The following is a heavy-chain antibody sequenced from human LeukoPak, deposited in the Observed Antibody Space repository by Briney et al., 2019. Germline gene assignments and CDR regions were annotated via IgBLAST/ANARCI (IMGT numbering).Heavy chain of an antibody. Sequence: GGSLRLSCAASGFTFSSCGMHWVRQAPGKGLEWVAVIWYDGSHKYSSDSVKGRFTISRDNSKNTLFLQTSSLRAEDTAVYYCAKAYGGYSYFDYWGQGTLVTVSS. D-gene: IGHD5-12*01. V-gene: IGHV3-30*02. J-gene: IGHJ4*02. CDR2: IWYDGSHK. CDR1: GFTFSSCG. CDR3: AKAYGGYSYFDY.